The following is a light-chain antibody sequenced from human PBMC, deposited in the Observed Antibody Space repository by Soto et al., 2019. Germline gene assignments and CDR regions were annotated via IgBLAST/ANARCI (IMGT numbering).Light chain of an antibody. V-gene: IGKV4-1*01. Sequence: DIVMTQSPDSLAVSLGERATINCKSSQSVLYSPNNNNYLAWYQQKPGQPPKLLIYWASTRESGVPDRFSGSGSGTDFTLTISSLQAEDVAVYYCRQYYSTPFTFGPGTKVDI. CDR1: QSVLYSPNNNNY. CDR2: WAS. CDR3: RQYYSTPFT. J-gene: IGKJ3*01.